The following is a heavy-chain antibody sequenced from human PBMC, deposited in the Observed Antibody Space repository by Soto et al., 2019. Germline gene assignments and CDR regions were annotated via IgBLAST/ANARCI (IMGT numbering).Heavy chain of an antibody. Sequence: QVQLVESGGGVVQPGVSLSLSCAGSGFRFSSYGLHWVLQAPGKGLEWVGVIGYDGSNKYYADAVKGRFTISRDNSNNTLYLQKNSLRAEDTGVYYCERSTVTTFVTSPMLFDPWRHGTLVTVSS. CDR2: IGYDGSNK. CDR1: GFRFSSYG. D-gene: IGHD4-4*01. J-gene: IGHJ5*02. CDR3: ERSTVTTFVTSPMLFDP. V-gene: IGHV3-33*01.